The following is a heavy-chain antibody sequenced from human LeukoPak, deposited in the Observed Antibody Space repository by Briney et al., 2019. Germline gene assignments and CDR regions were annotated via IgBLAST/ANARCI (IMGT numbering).Heavy chain of an antibody. CDR1: GFTFSGSA. Sequence: PGGSLRLSCATSGFTFSGSAIHWVRQASGKGLEWVGRIRSKANSYATTDAASVKGRFTISRDDSKNTAYLQMNSLKTEDTAVYYCTRRNKDDSSGYYYDWGQGTLVTVSS. V-gene: IGHV3-73*01. CDR2: IRSKANSYAT. D-gene: IGHD3-22*01. CDR3: TRRNKDDSSGYYYD. J-gene: IGHJ4*02.